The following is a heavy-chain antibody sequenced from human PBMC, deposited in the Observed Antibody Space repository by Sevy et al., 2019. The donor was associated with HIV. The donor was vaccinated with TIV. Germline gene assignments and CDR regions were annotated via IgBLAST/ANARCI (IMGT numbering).Heavy chain of an antibody. J-gene: IGHJ4*02. CDR2: ISYDGSIK. D-gene: IGHD6-13*01. CDR1: RFTFSGYA. V-gene: IGHV3-30*18. CDR3: AKDPGYSSDWYALAFYFDY. Sequence: GGSLRLSCAASRFTFSGYAMHWVRQAPGQGLKWVAAISYDGSIKYYADSVKGRFTVSRENSKNTLYRQMNSLRAEDTAVYYCAKDPGYSSDWYALAFYFDYWGQGTLVTVSS.